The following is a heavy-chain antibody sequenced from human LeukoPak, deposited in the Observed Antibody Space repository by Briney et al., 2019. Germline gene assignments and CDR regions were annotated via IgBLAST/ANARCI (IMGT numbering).Heavy chain of an antibody. D-gene: IGHD3-3*01. CDR3: ATSVGVVIIVDALDI. V-gene: IGHV1-24*01. CDR1: GYTLTELS. CDR2: FDPEDGET. J-gene: IGHJ3*02. Sequence: ASVKVSCKVSGYTLTELSMHWVRQAPGRGLEWMGGFDPEDGETIYAQKFQGRVTMTEDTSTDTAYMELSSLRSEDTAVYYCATSVGVVIIVDALDIWGQGTMVTVSS.